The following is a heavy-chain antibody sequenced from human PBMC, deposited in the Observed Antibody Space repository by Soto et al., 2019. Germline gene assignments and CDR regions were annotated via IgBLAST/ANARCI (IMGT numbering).Heavy chain of an antibody. CDR1: GCTFHMYG. V-gene: IGHV1-18*04. D-gene: IGHD6-6*01. J-gene: IGHJ4*02. CDR3: ARGSDIADRFDS. CDR2: VATYNGNT. Sequence: SVNVSCKDSGCTFHMYGITLVRQAAGQGLEWRGWVATYNGNTKYAQKLKGRVTMTKDTSTSTAYMELWSLRSDDTAVYWCARGSDIADRFDSWGQGTLVTVSS.